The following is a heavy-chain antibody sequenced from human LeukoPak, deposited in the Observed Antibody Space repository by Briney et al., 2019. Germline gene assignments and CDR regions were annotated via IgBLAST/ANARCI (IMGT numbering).Heavy chain of an antibody. CDR1: GDTLTELS. J-gene: IGHJ4*02. CDR3: ATVVGPSIYYFDY. V-gene: IGHV1-24*01. D-gene: IGHD2-15*01. CDR2: FDPEDGET. Sequence: ASVKVSCKVSGDTLTELSMHWGRQAPGKGLEWMGGFDPEDGETIYAQKFQGRVTMTEDTSTDTAYMELSSLRSEDTAVYYCATVVGPSIYYFDYWGQGTLVTVSP.